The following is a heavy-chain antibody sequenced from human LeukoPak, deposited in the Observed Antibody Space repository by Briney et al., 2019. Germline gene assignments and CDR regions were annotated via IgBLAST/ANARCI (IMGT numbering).Heavy chain of an antibody. D-gene: IGHD2-2*01. CDR2: ISYDGTNK. CDR1: EFTFRTYP. Sequence: GGSLRLSCAASEFTFRTYPMHWVRQAPGKGLEWVAVISYDGTNKFYADSVRGRFTISKDNSNNTLYLLMNSLRAEDTAVYYCARDRCSSTSCYAFDPWGQGTLVTVSS. J-gene: IGHJ5*02. V-gene: IGHV3-30-3*01. CDR3: ARDRCSSTSCYAFDP.